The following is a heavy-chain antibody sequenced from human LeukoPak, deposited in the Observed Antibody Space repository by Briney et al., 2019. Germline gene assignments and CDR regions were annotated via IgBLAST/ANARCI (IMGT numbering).Heavy chain of an antibody. J-gene: IGHJ4*02. CDR2: ISGSGGGT. V-gene: IGHV3-23*01. D-gene: IGHD2/OR15-2a*01. CDR1: GFTFSSYG. CDR3: AKERSFGTWLGDY. Sequence: PGGSLRLSCAASGFTFSSYGMHWVRQAPGKGLEWVSAISGSGGGTYYADSVKGRFTISRDNSKNTLYLQMNSLRAEDTAVYYCAKERSFGTWLGDYWGQGTLVTVSS.